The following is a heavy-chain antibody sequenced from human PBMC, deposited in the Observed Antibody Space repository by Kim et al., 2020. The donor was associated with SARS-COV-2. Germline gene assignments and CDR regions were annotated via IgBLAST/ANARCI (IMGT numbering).Heavy chain of an antibody. J-gene: IGHJ4*02. CDR3: ARERYYYGSGSFDY. Sequence: ADSVKGRFTISRDNSKNTLYLQMNSLRAEDTAVYYCARERYYYGSGSFDYWGQGTLVTVSS. V-gene: IGHV3-30*01. D-gene: IGHD3-10*01.